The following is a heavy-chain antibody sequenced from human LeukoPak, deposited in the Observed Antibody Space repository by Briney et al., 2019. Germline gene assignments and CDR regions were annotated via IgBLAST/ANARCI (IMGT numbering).Heavy chain of an antibody. CDR3: ARGPSMVRGGLDY. D-gene: IGHD3-10*01. J-gene: IGHJ4*02. V-gene: IGHV4-4*02. CDR2: IYTSGST. CDR1: GGSISSSNW. Sequence: SGTLSLTCAVSGGSISSSNWWSWVRQPPGKGLEWIGRIYTSGSTNYNPSLKSRVTISVDTSKNQFSLKLSSVTAADTAVYYCARGPSMVRGGLDYWGQGTLVTVSS.